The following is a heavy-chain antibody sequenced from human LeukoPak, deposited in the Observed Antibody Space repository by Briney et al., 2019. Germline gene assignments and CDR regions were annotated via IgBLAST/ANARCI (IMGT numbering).Heavy chain of an antibody. D-gene: IGHD4-17*01. J-gene: IGHJ4*02. Sequence: SETLSLTCAVYGGSFSGYYWSWIRQPPGKGLEWIGEINHSGSTNYNPSLKSRVTISVDKSKNQFSLKLSSVTAADTAVYYCARDGRGTYFDYWGQGTLVTVSS. CDR3: ARDGRGTYFDY. V-gene: IGHV4-34*01. CDR1: GGSFSGYY. CDR2: INHSGST.